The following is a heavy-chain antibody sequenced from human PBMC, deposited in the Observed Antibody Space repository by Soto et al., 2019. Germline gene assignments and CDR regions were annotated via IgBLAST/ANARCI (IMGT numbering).Heavy chain of an antibody. J-gene: IGHJ4*02. V-gene: IGHV4-39*01. CDR3: VIRRDGYNLVTDY. CDR1: GCYISGSTSY. D-gene: IGHD5-12*01. CDR2: IYYSGNT. Sequence: SETLSLTCTVSGCYISGSTSYWGWIRQPPGKGLEWIGNIYYSGNTYYHPSLKSRLTISVDTSKNQFSLRLSSVAAADTAVYYCVIRRDGYNLVTDYWGQGTLVTVSA.